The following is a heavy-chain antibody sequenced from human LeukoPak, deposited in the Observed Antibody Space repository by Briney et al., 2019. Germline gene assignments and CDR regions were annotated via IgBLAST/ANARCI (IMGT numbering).Heavy chain of an antibody. V-gene: IGHV4-34*01. CDR1: GGSFSGYY. CDR2: INHSGST. J-gene: IGHJ5*02. Sequence: PSETLSLTCAVYGGSFSGYYWSWIRQPPGKGLEWVGEINHSGSTNYNPSLKSRVTISVDTSKNQFSLKLSSVTAADTAVYYCAREEKEWELLGINWFDPWGQGTLVTVSS. CDR3: AREEKEWELLGINWFDP. D-gene: IGHD1-26*01.